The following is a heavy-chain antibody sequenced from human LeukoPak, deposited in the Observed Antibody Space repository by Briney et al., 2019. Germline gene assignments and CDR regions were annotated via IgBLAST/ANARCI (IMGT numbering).Heavy chain of an antibody. J-gene: IGHJ6*02. V-gene: IGHV4-59*01. D-gene: IGHD3-9*01. Sequence: SETLSLTCTVSGGSISSYYWSWIRQPPGKGLEWIGYIYYSGSTNYNPSLKSRVTISVDTSKNQFPLKPSSVTAADTAVYYCARGAYDILTGGVNYYYYGMDVWGQGTTVTVSS. CDR3: ARGAYDILTGGVNYYYYGMDV. CDR2: IYYSGST. CDR1: GGSISSYY.